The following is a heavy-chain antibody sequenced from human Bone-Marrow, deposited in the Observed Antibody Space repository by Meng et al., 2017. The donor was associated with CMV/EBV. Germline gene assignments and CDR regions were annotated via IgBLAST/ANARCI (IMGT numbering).Heavy chain of an antibody. CDR2: IYHSGGT. CDR3: ARDGCWFDP. CDR1: GGSVNSHSYF. J-gene: IGHJ5*02. Sequence: GSLRLSCTVTGGSVNSHSYFWTWIRQPPGRGLEWIGYIYHSGGTSYNPSLRSRVAMSVDTSKNQFSLKLTSVTAADTAVYYCARDGCWFDPWGRRTLVTVSS. V-gene: IGHV4-61*01.